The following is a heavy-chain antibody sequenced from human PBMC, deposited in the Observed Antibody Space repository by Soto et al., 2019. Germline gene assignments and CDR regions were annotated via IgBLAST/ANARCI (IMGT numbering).Heavy chain of an antibody. CDR2: ISYDGSNK. CDR3: AKGATTMIVAGWFDP. J-gene: IGHJ5*02. CDR1: GFTFSSYG. Sequence: QVQLVESGGGVVQPGRSLRLSCAASGFTFSSYGMHWVRQAPGKGLEWVAVISYDGSNKYYADSVKGRLTISRDNSKNTLYLQMNSLRAEDTAVYYCAKGATTMIVAGWFDPWGQGTLVTVSS. D-gene: IGHD3-22*01. V-gene: IGHV3-30*18.